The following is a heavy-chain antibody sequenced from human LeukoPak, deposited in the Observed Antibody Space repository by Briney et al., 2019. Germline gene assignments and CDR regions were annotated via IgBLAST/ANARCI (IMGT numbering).Heavy chain of an antibody. V-gene: IGHV1-18*01. CDR1: GYTFTSYG. J-gene: IGHJ4*02. Sequence: ASVKVSCKASGYTFTSYGISCVRQAPGQGLEWMGWISAYNGNTNYAQKLQGRVTMTTDTSTSTAYMELRSLRSDDTAVYYCARISSGWWDFDYWGQGTLVTVSS. CDR3: ARISSGWWDFDY. CDR2: ISAYNGNT. D-gene: IGHD6-19*01.